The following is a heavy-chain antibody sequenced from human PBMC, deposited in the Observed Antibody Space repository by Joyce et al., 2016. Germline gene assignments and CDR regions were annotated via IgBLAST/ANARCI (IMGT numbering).Heavy chain of an antibody. CDR2: ISYDGSHQ. CDR3: AKDRASCGELSFFDV. CDR1: GFDFNNYA. D-gene: IGHD1-7*01. V-gene: IGHV3-30-3*01. Sequence: QVQLVESGGGVVQPGRSLRLSCVASGFDFNNYAIHWVRQAPGKGLEWVTTISYDGSHQYYADSVRARFSVSRDNYKNTLSLQMNSLRPEDTALYYCAKDRASCGELSFFDVWGQGTLVTVSS. J-gene: IGHJ4*02.